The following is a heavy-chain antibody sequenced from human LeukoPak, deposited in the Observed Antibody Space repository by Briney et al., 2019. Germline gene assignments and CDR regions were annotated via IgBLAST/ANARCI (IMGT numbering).Heavy chain of an antibody. D-gene: IGHD2-21*02. CDR3: AKGGSVVVTAITHFDY. J-gene: IGHJ4*02. V-gene: IGHV3-30*18. Sequence: GGSLRLSCAASGFTFSSYGMHWVRQAPGKGLEWVAVISYDGSNKYYADSVKGRFTISRDNSKNTLYLQMNSLRAEDTAVYYCAKGGSVVVTAITHFDYWGQGTLVTVSS. CDR2: ISYDGSNK. CDR1: GFTFSSYG.